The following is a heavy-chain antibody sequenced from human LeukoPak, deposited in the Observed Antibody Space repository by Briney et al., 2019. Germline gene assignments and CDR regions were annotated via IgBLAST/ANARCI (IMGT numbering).Heavy chain of an antibody. CDR1: GGSISSSSYY. D-gene: IGHD6-19*01. J-gene: IGHJ4*02. CDR2: IHYSGST. CDR3: ARHYSGWYNYFDH. V-gene: IGHV4-39*01. Sequence: SETLSLTCTVSGGSISSSSYYWGWIRQPPGKGLEWIGSIHYSGSTNYNPSLKSRVTISVDTSKNQFSLRLTSVTAADTAVYYCARHYSGWYNYFDHWGQGILVTVSS.